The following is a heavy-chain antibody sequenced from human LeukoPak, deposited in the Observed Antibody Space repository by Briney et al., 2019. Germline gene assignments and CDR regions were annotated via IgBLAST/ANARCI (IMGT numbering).Heavy chain of an antibody. V-gene: IGHV3-30*18. CDR3: AKDLSGGTVTTAHYFDY. CDR1: GFTFSSYG. Sequence: GGSLRLSCAASGFTFSSYGMHWVRQAPGKGLEWVAVISYDGSNKYYADSVKGRFTISRDNSKNTLYLQMNSLRAEDTAVYYCAKDLSGGTVTTAHYFDYWGQGTLVTVSS. D-gene: IGHD4-17*01. CDR2: ISYDGSNK. J-gene: IGHJ4*02.